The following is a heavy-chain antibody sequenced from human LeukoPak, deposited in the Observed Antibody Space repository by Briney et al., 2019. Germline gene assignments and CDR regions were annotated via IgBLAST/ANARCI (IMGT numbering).Heavy chain of an antibody. CDR1: GYTFTGYY. D-gene: IGHD6-13*01. CDR2: INPNSGGT. V-gene: IGHV1-2*04. Sequence: ASVKVSCKASGYTFTGYYMHWVRQAPGQGLEWMGWINPNSGGTSYAQKFQGWVTMTRDTSISTAYMELSRLRSDDTAVYYCARELTPLDSSSWYGDYYFDYWGQGTLVTVSS. J-gene: IGHJ4*02. CDR3: ARELTPLDSSSWYGDYYFDY.